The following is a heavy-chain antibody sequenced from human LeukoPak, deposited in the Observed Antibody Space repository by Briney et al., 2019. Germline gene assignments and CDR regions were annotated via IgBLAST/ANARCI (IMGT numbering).Heavy chain of an antibody. J-gene: IGHJ4*02. CDR2: IYYSGST. V-gene: IGHV4-34*01. CDR3: ARHGWTYYDFWSGLNPFDY. CDR1: GGSFSGYY. Sequence: SETLSLTCAVYGGSFSGYYWSWIRQPPGKGLEWIGSIYYSGSTYYNPSLKSRVTISVDTSKNQFSLKLSSVTAADTAVYYCARHGWTYYDFWSGLNPFDYWGKGTLVTVSS. D-gene: IGHD3-3*01.